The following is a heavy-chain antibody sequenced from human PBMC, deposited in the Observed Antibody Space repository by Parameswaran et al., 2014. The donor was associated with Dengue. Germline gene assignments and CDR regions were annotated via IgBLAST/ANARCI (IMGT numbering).Heavy chain of an antibody. V-gene: IGHV4-59*01. D-gene: IGHD1-26*01. CDR2: IYYSGST. CDR3: ARGIDWWEPCHFQH. J-gene: IGHJ1*01. Sequence: VRQAPGKGLEWIGYIYYSGSTNYNPSLKGRVTISVDTSKNQFSLKLSSVTAADTAVYYCARGIDWWEPCHFQHWGQGTLVTVSS.